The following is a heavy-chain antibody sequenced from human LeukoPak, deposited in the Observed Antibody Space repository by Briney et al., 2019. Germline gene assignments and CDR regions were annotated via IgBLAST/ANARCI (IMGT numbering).Heavy chain of an antibody. CDR2: IIPIFGTA. CDR3: ARDSDDSSGYLPNRYFDL. Sequence: SVKASCKASGGTFSSYAISWVRQAPGQGLERMGGIIPIFGTANYAQKFQGRVTITADESTSTAYMELSSLRSEDTAVYYCARDSDDSSGYLPNRYFDLWGRGTLVTVSS. V-gene: IGHV1-69*13. D-gene: IGHD3-22*01. CDR1: GGTFSSYA. J-gene: IGHJ2*01.